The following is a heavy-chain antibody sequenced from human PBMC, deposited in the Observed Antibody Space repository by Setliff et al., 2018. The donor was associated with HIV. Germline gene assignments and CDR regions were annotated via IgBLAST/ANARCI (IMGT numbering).Heavy chain of an antibody. J-gene: IGHJ5*02. D-gene: IGHD3-22*01. CDR1: GDSMSSYF. Sequence: SETLSLTCTVSGDSMSSYFWSWIRQPAGKGLEWIGRIYPSGRINYNPSLKSRVTLSVESAKNFFSLKLTSVTAADTAVYYCARGLAYYSENTDYYYVSAGFDPWGPGTLVTSPQ. CDR2: IYPSGRI. CDR3: ARGLAYYSENTDYYYVSAGFDP. V-gene: IGHV4-4*07.